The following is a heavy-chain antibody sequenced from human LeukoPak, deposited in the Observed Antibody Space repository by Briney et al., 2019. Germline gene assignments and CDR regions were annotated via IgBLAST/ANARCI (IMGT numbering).Heavy chain of an antibody. Sequence: GGSLRLSCAAWGFTFSDYYMSWIRQVPGKGLEWGSAISNSSRYIYYADSVRGRFTISRDTAKKSLYLQVNSLRVEDTAVYYCARAAPTRTLVGSGADYWGQGTLVTVSS. CDR2: ISNSSRYI. V-gene: IGHV3-11*06. CDR3: ARAAPTRTLVGSGADY. J-gene: IGHJ4*02. CDR1: GFTFSDYY. D-gene: IGHD2-15*01.